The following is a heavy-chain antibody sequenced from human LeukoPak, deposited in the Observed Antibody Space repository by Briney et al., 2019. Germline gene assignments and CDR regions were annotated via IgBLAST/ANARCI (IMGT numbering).Heavy chain of an antibody. CDR1: GYTFTGYY. J-gene: IGHJ4*02. D-gene: IGHD3-22*01. V-gene: IGHV1-2*02. Sequence: GASVKVSCKASGYTFTGYYMHWVRQAPGQGLEWMGWINPNSGGTNYAQKFQGRVTMTRDTPISTAYMELSRLRSDNTAVYYCARVDSSGYYYEAGVYWGQGTLVTVSS. CDR3: ARVDSSGYYYEAGVY. CDR2: INPNSGGT.